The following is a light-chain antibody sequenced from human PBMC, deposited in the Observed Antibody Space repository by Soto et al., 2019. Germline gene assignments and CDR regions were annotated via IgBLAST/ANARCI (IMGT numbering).Light chain of an antibody. CDR1: QSVSSSY. J-gene: IGKJ1*01. CDR2: GAS. Sequence: EIVLTQSPGTLSLSPGERATLSCRASQSVSSSYLAWYQQKPGQAPRLLIYGASSRATGIPDRFSGSGSGTDFTLTISRLEPEDFAVYYRQQYNKWPLTFGQGTKVEIK. CDR3: QQYNKWPLT. V-gene: IGKV3-20*01.